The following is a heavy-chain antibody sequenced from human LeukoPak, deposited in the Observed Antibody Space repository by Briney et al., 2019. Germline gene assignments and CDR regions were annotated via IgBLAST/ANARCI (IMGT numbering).Heavy chain of an antibody. D-gene: IGHD6-19*01. Sequence: SETLSLTCAVYGGSFSGYYWSWIRQPPGKGLEWIGEINHSGSTNYNPSLKSRVTMSVDTSKNQFSLKLSSVTAADTAVYYCARGGRGQWLLRAFDIWGQGTMVTVSS. J-gene: IGHJ3*02. CDR2: INHSGST. CDR3: ARGGRGQWLLRAFDI. CDR1: GGSFSGYY. V-gene: IGHV4-34*01.